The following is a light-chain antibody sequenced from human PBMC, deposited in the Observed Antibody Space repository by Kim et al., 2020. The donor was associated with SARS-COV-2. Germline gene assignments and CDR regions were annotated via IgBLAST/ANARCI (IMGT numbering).Light chain of an antibody. CDR1: SLRSYY. Sequence: ELTQDPAVSVALGQTVRITCRGDSLRSYYATWYQQKPGQAPILVIYGKNNRPSGIPDRFSGSSSGNTASLTITGTQAGDEADYYCNSWDSNDNVVFGGG. CDR3: NSWDSNDNVV. J-gene: IGLJ2*01. V-gene: IGLV3-19*01. CDR2: GKN.